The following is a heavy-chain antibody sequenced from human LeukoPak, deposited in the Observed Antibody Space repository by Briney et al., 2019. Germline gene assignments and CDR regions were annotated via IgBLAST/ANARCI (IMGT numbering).Heavy chain of an antibody. Sequence: GGSLRLSCAASGFTHSNYWMTWVRQAPGKGLEWVANIKPDGSEKYYVDSVKGRFTISRDNAKNSLYLQMNSLRAEDTAVYYCARVGFNYYDSSGYYGKFNFDYWGQGTLVTVSS. D-gene: IGHD3-22*01. V-gene: IGHV3-7*01. CDR1: GFTHSNYW. CDR2: IKPDGSEK. J-gene: IGHJ4*02. CDR3: ARVGFNYYDSSGYYGKFNFDY.